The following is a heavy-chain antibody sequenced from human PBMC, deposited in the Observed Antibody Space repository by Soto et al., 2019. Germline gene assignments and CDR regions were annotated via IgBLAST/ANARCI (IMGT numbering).Heavy chain of an antibody. D-gene: IGHD2-15*01. CDR1: GYNFPNYW. CDR3: ARQVRSDGPADS. V-gene: IGHV5-51*01. Sequence: PGESLKISCKASGYNFPNYWIAWVRQMPGQGLEWMGIIYPRDSETRFSPSIQGQVTISADKSTNTAYLQWSSLRASDTAMYYCARQVRSDGPADSWGQGTLVTVSS. CDR2: IYPRDSET. J-gene: IGHJ4*02.